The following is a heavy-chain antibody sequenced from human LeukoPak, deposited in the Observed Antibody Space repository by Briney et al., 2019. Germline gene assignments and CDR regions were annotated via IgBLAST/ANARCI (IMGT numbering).Heavy chain of an antibody. D-gene: IGHD2-15*01. V-gene: IGHV3-74*01. CDR2: INSGASIR. Sequence: GGSLRLSCAASGFTFNFCRKHGLRAARGRGVVGVSLINSGASIRIYAYSVKRRFTISRDNAKNTLYLQMNSLRAEDTATYFCTRGGDWGADNCYSGGDSFDHWGQGTLVTVSS. CDR3: TRGGDWGADNCYSGGDSFDH. J-gene: IGHJ5*02. CDR1: GFTFNFCR.